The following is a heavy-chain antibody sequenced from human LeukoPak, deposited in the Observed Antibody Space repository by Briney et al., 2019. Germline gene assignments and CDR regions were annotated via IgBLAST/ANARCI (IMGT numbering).Heavy chain of an antibody. Sequence: ASVKVSCKASGYTFTDYYIHWVRQAPGQGLEGMGRINPNSGGTNYAQRFQGRVTVTRDTSISTAYMELSTLRSDDAAVYYCARDKRSTAGNWFDPWGQGTLVTVSS. CDR3: ARDKRSTAGNWFDP. D-gene: IGHD1-14*01. V-gene: IGHV1-2*06. J-gene: IGHJ5*02. CDR1: GYTFTDYY. CDR2: INPNSGGT.